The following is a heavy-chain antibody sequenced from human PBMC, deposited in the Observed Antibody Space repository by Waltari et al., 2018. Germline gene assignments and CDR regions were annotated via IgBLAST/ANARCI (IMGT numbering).Heavy chain of an antibody. CDR3: ARNMYSSSWYYFDY. D-gene: IGHD6-13*01. CDR1: GGSISSYY. Sequence: QVQLQESGPGLVKPSETLSLTCTVSGGSISSYYWSWLRQPAGKGLEWIGRIYTSGSTNYNPSLKSRVTMSVDTSKNQFSLKLSSVTAADTAVYYCARNMYSSSWYYFDYWGQGTLVTVSS. J-gene: IGHJ4*02. V-gene: IGHV4-4*07. CDR2: IYTSGST.